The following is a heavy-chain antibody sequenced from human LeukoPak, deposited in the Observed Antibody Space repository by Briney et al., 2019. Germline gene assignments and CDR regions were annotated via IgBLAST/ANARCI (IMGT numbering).Heavy chain of an antibody. CDR3: ASRHCSGGGCYFAGADPFDY. Sequence: PGGSLRLSCAASGFTFSSYWMSWVRQAPGKGLEWVANIKQDGSEKYYVDSVKGRFTISRDNAKSSLYLQMNSLGADDTAVYYCASRHCSGGGCYFAGADPFDYWGQGTLVTVSS. V-gene: IGHV3-7*01. J-gene: IGHJ4*02. CDR2: IKQDGSEK. CDR1: GFTFSSYW. D-gene: IGHD2-15*01.